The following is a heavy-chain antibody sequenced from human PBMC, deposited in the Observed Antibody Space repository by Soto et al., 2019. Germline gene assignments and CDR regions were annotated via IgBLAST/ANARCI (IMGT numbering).Heavy chain of an antibody. CDR1: GYTFTSYY. J-gene: IGHJ6*02. CDR2: INPSGGST. Sequence: QVQLVQSGAEVKKPGASVKVSCKASGYTFTSYYMHWVRQAPGQGLEWMGIINPSGGSTSYAQKFQGRVTMTRDTSTSTVYMELSSLRSEYTAVYYCARDPSMVRDYYYGMDVWGQGTTVTVSS. D-gene: IGHD3-10*01. CDR3: ARDPSMVRDYYYGMDV. V-gene: IGHV1-46*01.